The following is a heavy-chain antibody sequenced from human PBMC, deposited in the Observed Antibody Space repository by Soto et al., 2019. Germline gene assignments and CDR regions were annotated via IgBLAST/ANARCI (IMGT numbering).Heavy chain of an antibody. D-gene: IGHD3-10*01. CDR2: IDPSDSYT. J-gene: IGHJ6*02. CDR1: GYSFTSYW. CDR3: ARQYGSGGGLYYYYGMDV. Sequence: GESLKISCKGSGYSFTSYWISWVRQMPGKGLEWRGRIDPSDSYTNYSPSFQGNVTISADKSISTAYLQWSSLKASDTAMYYCARQYGSGGGLYYYYGMDVWGQGTTVTVSS. V-gene: IGHV5-10-1*01.